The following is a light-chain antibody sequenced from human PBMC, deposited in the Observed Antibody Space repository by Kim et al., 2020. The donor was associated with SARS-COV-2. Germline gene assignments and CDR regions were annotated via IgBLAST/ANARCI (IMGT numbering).Light chain of an antibody. Sequence: SQGERAPLTLRSSHGGGIRCLAWYQQQHGQDPRRLICSVANRATGIPDKWSGGGAGTDVFITTSRREPEDFSVYYCQQEYVAPPYTFGQGTKLEI. CDR2: SVA. J-gene: IGKJ2*01. CDR1: HGGGIRC. V-gene: IGKV3-20*01. CDR3: QQEYVAPPYT.